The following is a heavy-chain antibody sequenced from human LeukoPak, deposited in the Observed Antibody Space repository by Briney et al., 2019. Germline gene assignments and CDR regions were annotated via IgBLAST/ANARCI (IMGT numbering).Heavy chain of an antibody. J-gene: IGHJ4*02. CDR2: ISSSGSTI. Sequence: GGSLRLSCAASGFTFSSYEMNWVRQAPGKGLEWVSYISSSGSTIYYADSVKGRFTISRDNSKNTLYLQMNSLRAEDTAVYYCARLFDYGPSFDYWGQGTLVTVSS. V-gene: IGHV3-48*03. CDR3: ARLFDYGPSFDY. CDR1: GFTFSSYE. D-gene: IGHD4/OR15-4a*01.